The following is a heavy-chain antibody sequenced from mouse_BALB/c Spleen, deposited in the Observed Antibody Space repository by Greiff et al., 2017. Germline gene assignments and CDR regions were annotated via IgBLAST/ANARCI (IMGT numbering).Heavy chain of an antibody. CDR3: TRRDYRYVGFMDY. J-gene: IGHJ4*01. CDR2: ISSGGSYT. D-gene: IGHD2-14*01. CDR1: GFTFSSYT. V-gene: IGHV5-6-4*01. Sequence: EVKVVESGGGLVKPGGSLKLSCAASGFTFSSYTMSWVRQTPEKRLEWVATISSGGSYTYYPDSVKGRFTISRDNAKNTLYLQMSSLKSEDTAMYYCTRRDYRYVGFMDYWGQGTSVTVSS.